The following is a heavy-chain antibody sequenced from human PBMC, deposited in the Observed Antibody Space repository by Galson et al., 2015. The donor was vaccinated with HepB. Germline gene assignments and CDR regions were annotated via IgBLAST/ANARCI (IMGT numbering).Heavy chain of an antibody. J-gene: IGHJ4*02. Sequence: SCKASGGTFSSYAISWVRQAPGQGLEWMGGIIPIFGTASYAQKFQGRVTITADESTSTAYMELSSLRSEDTAVYYCATRAEQLNAFDYWGQGTLVTVSS. V-gene: IGHV1-69*01. CDR1: GGTFSSYA. CDR3: ATRAEQLNAFDY. CDR2: IIPIFGTA. D-gene: IGHD6-6*01.